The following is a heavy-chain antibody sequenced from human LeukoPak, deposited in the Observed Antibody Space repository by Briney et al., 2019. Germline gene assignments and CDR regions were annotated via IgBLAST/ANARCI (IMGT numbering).Heavy chain of an antibody. J-gene: IGHJ5*02. CDR1: GFTVSSSH. CDR2: IYSGGDT. Sequence: GGSLRLSCAASGFTVSSSHMTWVRQAVGKGLEWVSFIYSGGDTSYADSVKGRFTISRDNSKNTLYLQMNSLRAEDTAAYYCAREGVLLSYETWGQGTLVTVSS. D-gene: IGHD3-10*01. CDR3: AREGVLLSYET. V-gene: IGHV3-53*05.